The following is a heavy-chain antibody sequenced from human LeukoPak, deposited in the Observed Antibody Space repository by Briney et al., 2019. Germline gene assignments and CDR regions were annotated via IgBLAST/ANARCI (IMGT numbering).Heavy chain of an antibody. CDR2: INHTGTT. V-gene: IGHV4-39*07. D-gene: IGHD1/OR15-1a*01. CDR1: GGSISGSSYF. J-gene: IGHJ6*03. CDR3: ARGAADRNNYYYYIDV. Sequence: SETLSLTCTVSGGSISGSSYFWGWIRQPPGKGLEWIGEINHTGTTNYNPSLKSRFTISVDTSKNQFSLKLTSVTAADTAVYHCARGAADRNNYYYYIDVWGKGTTVTVSS.